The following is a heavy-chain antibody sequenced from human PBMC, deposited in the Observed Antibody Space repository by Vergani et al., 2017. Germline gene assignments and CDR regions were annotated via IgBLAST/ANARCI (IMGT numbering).Heavy chain of an antibody. CDR2: IIPIFGTA. CDR3: ARGPTYDILTGYYYYYYMDV. V-gene: IGHV1-69*13. CDR1: GGTFSSYA. D-gene: IGHD3-9*01. J-gene: IGHJ6*03. Sequence: QVQLVQSGAEVKKPGSSVKVSCKASGGTFSSYAISWVRQAPGQGLEWMGGIIPIFGTANYAQKFQGRVTITADESTSTAYMELSSLRSEDTAVYYCARGPTYDILTGYYYYYYMDVWGKGTTVTVSS.